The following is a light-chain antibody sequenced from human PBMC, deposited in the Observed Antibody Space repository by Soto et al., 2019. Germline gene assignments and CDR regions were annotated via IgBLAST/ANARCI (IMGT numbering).Light chain of an antibody. Sequence: QSALTQPASVSGSPGQSITISCTGTRSDVGFYKLVSWYQQHPGKAPKVMIYEDTKRPSGVSTRFSGSESGNTASLTISGLQAEDEADYYCSSYALSKNVLFGGGTQLTVL. CDR3: SSYALSKNVL. CDR1: RSDVGFYKL. V-gene: IGLV2-23*01. CDR2: EDT. J-gene: IGLJ2*01.